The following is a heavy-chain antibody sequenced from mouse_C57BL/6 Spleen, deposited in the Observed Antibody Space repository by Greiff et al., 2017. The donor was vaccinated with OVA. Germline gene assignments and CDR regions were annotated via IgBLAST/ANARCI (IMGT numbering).Heavy chain of an antibody. Sequence: QVQLQQSGPELVKPGASVKISCKASGYAFSSSWMNWVKQRPGKGLEWIGRIYPGDGDTNYNGKFKGKATLTADKSSSIAYMQLSSLTSEDSAVYFCARGGTFYAMDYWGHGTSVTVSS. CDR2: IYPGDGDT. CDR1: GYAFSSSW. D-gene: IGHD2-14*01. V-gene: IGHV1-82*01. CDR3: ARGGTFYAMDY. J-gene: IGHJ4*01.